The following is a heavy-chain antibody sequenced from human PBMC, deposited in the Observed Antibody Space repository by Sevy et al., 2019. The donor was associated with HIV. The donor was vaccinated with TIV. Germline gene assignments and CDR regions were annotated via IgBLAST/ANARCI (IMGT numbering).Heavy chain of an antibody. CDR3: ASRLSYSYGYGSY. V-gene: IGHV3-53*01. D-gene: IGHD5-18*01. CDR2: IYSGGST. J-gene: IGHJ4*02. CDR1: GFTVSSNY. Sequence: GGSLRLSCAASGFTVSSNYMSWVRQAPGKGLEWVSVIYSGGSTYYADSVKGLFTISRDNSKNTLYLQMNSLRAEDTAVYYCASRLSYSYGYGSYWGQGTLVTVSS.